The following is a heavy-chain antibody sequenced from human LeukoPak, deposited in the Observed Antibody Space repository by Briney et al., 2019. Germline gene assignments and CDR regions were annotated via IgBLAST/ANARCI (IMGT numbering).Heavy chain of an antibody. CDR2: IYYTGGT. J-gene: IGHJ4*02. V-gene: IGHV4-59*01. CDR1: GVPTTSYY. CDR3: ARLPRRYSTTWFFDY. Sequence: SETLSLTCTVSGVPTTSYYWSWVRQSPGKALEWIGHIYYTGGTNYNPSLKSRVSISIDSPKNQFSLTLSSVTAADTAVYYCARLPRRYSTTWFFDYWGQGTLVTVSS. D-gene: IGHD6-13*01.